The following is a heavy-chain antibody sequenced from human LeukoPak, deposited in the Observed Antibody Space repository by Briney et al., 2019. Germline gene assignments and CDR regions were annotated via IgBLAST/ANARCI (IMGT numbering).Heavy chain of an antibody. J-gene: IGHJ4*02. CDR2: IYTSGST. V-gene: IGHV4-4*07. CDR1: GGSSSSYY. CDR3: ARVPLTLSDSSGYYYFDY. D-gene: IGHD3-22*01. Sequence: PSETLSLTGTVSGGSSSSYYWSWIRQPAGKGLEWIGRIYTSGSTNYNPSLKSRVTMSVDTSKNQFSLKLSSVTAADTAVYYCARVPLTLSDSSGYYYFDYWGQGTLVTVSS.